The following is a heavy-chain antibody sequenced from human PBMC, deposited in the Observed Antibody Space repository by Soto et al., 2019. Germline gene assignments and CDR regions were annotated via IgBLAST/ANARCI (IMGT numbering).Heavy chain of an antibody. Sequence: QVQLVQSGAEVKKPGASVKVSCKASGYTFTGYYMHWVRQAPGQGLEWMGWINPNSGGTNYAQKFQGRVTMTRDTSISTAYMELSRLRSDDTAVYYCARAYGDYSYYYCGMDVWGQGTTVTVSS. D-gene: IGHD4-17*01. J-gene: IGHJ6*02. CDR3: ARAYGDYSYYYCGMDV. V-gene: IGHV1-2*02. CDR1: GYTFTGYY. CDR2: INPNSGGT.